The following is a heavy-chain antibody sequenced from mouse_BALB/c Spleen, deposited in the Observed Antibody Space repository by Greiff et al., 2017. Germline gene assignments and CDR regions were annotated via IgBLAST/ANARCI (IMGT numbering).Heavy chain of an antibody. J-gene: IGHJ4*01. CDR3: ARHYYGSSYDYAMDY. CDR2: ISNGGGST. V-gene: IGHV5-12-2*01. CDR1: GFTFRSYT. D-gene: IGHD1-1*01. Sequence: EVKLVESGGGLVQPGGSLKLSCAASGFTFRSYTLSWVRQTPEKRLEWVAYISNGGGSTYYPDTVKGRFTISRDNAKNTLYLQMSSLKSEDTAMYYCARHYYGSSYDYAMDYWGQGTSVTVSA.